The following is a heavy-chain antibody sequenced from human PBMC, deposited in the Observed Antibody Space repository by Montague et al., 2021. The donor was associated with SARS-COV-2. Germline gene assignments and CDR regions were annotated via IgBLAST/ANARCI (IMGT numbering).Heavy chain of an antibody. D-gene: IGHD3-22*01. J-gene: IGHJ4*02. V-gene: IGHV4-39*01. CDR2: IYYSGTT. CDR3: ARGILSMNMAVVVLLGGIYYFDS. Sequence: SETLSLTCTVSGGSISSSNYYWGWIRQPPGKGLEWIGSIYYSGTTYYXXXLKSRVTISVDTSKNQFSLKLNSVTAADTAVYYCARGILSMNMAVVVLLGGIYYFDSWGQGTLVAVSS. CDR1: GGSISSSNYY.